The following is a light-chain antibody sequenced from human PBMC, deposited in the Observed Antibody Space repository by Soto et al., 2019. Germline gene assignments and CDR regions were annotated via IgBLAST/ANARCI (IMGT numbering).Light chain of an antibody. J-gene: IGKJ2*01. Sequence: DIQMTQSPSSLSASVGDRVTITCRASQSISGFLNWYQVKPGKAPKLLIYGASSLQRGVPSRFSGSGSGTDFTLTISSLQPEDFAAYFCQQSYSIPRTFGRGTKVEIK. CDR3: QQSYSIPRT. CDR2: GAS. V-gene: IGKV1-39*01. CDR1: QSISGF.